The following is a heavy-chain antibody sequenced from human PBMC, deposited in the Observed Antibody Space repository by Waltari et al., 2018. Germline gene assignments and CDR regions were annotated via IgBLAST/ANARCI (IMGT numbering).Heavy chain of an antibody. V-gene: IGHV3-48*04. Sequence: EVQLVESGGGLVQPGGSLRLSCAASGFTFSSYSMNWVRQAPGKGLEWVSYMSRSSSTIYYADSVKGRFTISRDNAKNSLYLQMNSLRAEDTAVYYCARGSAYYDFWSGYSDDAFDIWGQGTMVTVSS. CDR1: GFTFSSYS. CDR3: ARGSAYYDFWSGYSDDAFDI. D-gene: IGHD3-3*01. J-gene: IGHJ3*02. CDR2: MSRSSSTI.